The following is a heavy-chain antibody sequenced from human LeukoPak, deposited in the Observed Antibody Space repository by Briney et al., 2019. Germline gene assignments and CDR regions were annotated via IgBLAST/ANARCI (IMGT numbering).Heavy chain of an antibody. CDR1: GFIFSHYG. CDR2: IWSDGSNR. Sequence: PGGSLRHSCAASGFIFSHYGMHWVRQAPGKGLEWVAVIWSDGSNRFYAGSVKGRFTISRDNSQNTLFLQMNSLRAEDTAMYYCARDAQRGFDYSNSLEYWGHGTLVTVSS. V-gene: IGHV3-33*01. D-gene: IGHD4-11*01. CDR3: ARDAQRGFDYSNSLEY. J-gene: IGHJ4*01.